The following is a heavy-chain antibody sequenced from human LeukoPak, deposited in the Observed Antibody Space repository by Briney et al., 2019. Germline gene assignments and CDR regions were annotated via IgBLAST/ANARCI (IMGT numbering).Heavy chain of an antibody. V-gene: IGHV4-31*03. Sequence: SQTLSLTCTVSGGSISSGGYYWSWIRQHPGKGLEWIGYIYYSGSTYYNPSLKSRVTISVDTSKNQFSLKLSSVTAADTAVYYRARRGSSGYYLGYWGQGTLVTVSS. CDR1: GGSISSGGYY. CDR3: ARRGSSGYYLGY. CDR2: IYYSGST. D-gene: IGHD3-22*01. J-gene: IGHJ4*02.